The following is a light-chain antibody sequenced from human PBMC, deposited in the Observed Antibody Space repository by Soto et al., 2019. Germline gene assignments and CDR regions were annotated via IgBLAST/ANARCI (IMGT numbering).Light chain of an antibody. CDR2: DAS. CDR1: QSISGW. Sequence: DVPMTQSPSTLSASVGDRVTITCRASQSISGWLVWYQQKPGKAPKLLIYDASSLESGVPSGFSGSGSGTEFTLTISSLQPDDFATYYCQQYNSYSQTFGQGTKVES. CDR3: QQYNSYSQT. J-gene: IGKJ1*01. V-gene: IGKV1-5*01.